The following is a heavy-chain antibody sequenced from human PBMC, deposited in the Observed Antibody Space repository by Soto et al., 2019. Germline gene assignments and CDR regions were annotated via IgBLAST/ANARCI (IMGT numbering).Heavy chain of an antibody. V-gene: IGHV1-69*02. CDR3: ARRLLWFGELLSVGFDP. D-gene: IGHD3-10*01. CDR2: IIPILGIA. Sequence: QVQLVQSGAEVKKPGSSVKVSCKASGGTFSSYTISWVRQAPGQGLEWMGRIIPILGIAKYAQKFQGRVKITADKSTSTATMELCILRSEETAVYYYARRLLWFGELLSVGFDPWGQGTLVTVSS. J-gene: IGHJ5*02. CDR1: GGTFSSYT.